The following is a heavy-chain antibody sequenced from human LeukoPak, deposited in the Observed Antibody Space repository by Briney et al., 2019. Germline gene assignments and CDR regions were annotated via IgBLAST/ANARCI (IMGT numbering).Heavy chain of an antibody. V-gene: IGHV3-53*01. Sequence: GGSLRPSCAASGFTVSSNYMSWVRQAPGKGLEWVSVIYSGGSTYYADSVKGRFTISRDNSKNTLYLQMNSLRAEDTAVYYCARVEQLPRYYYYYYYMDVWGKGTTVTISS. CDR3: ARVEQLPRYYYYYYYMDV. CDR1: GFTVSSNY. D-gene: IGHD2-2*01. J-gene: IGHJ6*03. CDR2: IYSGGST.